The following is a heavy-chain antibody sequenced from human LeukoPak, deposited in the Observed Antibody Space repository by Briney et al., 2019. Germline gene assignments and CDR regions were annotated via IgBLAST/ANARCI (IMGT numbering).Heavy chain of an antibody. V-gene: IGHV1-8*01. Sequence: ASVKVSCKASGYTFTSYDINWVRQATGQGLEWTGWMNPNSGNTGYAQKFQGRVTMTRNTSISTAYMELSSLRSEDTAVYYCARGLCSSTSCYTSYYYYYMDVWGKGTTVTVSS. J-gene: IGHJ6*03. CDR3: ARGLCSSTSCYTSYYYYYMDV. CDR1: GYTFTSYD. CDR2: MNPNSGNT. D-gene: IGHD2-2*02.